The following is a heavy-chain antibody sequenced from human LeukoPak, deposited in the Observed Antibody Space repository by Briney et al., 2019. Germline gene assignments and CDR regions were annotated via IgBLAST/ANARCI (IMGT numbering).Heavy chain of an antibody. Sequence: PGGSLRLSCAASGFTFSSYGMHWVRQAPGKGLGWVAVISFDGSNKYYADSVKGRFTISRDNSKNTLYLQMNSLRAEDTAVYYCAKGGVLNHLDYWGQGTLVTVSS. CDR2: ISFDGSNK. CDR1: GFTFSSYG. CDR3: AKGGVLNHLDY. J-gene: IGHJ4*02. V-gene: IGHV3-30*18. D-gene: IGHD4/OR15-4a*01.